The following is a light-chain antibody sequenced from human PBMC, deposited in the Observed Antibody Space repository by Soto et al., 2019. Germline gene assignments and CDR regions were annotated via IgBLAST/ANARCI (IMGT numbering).Light chain of an antibody. CDR3: QQYSRFSWT. V-gene: IGKV1-5*03. J-gene: IGKJ1*01. CDR1: QSIDKR. CDR2: KAS. Sequence: DIQMTQSPSTLSASGGDRVTITCRASQSIDKRLAWYQQKPGKAPKLLIYKASILQSGVPSGFSGSGSGTAFTLTISSLQPDVVGSYFCQQYSRFSWTFGQGTKVEIK.